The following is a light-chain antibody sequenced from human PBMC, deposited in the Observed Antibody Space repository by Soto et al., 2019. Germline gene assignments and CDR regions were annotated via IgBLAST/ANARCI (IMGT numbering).Light chain of an antibody. CDR2: GNT. CDR1: SSNIGAGYD. CDR3: QSYDSSLRDV. J-gene: IGLJ1*01. V-gene: IGLV1-40*01. Sequence: QSVLTQPPSVSGAPGQRVTISCTGSSSNIGAGYDVHWYQQLPGTAPKLLIYGNTDRPSGVPDRFSGSKSGTSASLAITGLQTEDEADYYCQSYDSSLRDVFGTGTKATAL.